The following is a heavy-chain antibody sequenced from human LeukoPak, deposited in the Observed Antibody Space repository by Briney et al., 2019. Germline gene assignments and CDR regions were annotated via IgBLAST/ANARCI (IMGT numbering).Heavy chain of an antibody. CDR3: AKGLETESRLDS. D-gene: IGHD1-1*01. V-gene: IGHV3-23*01. CDR1: GFTFSNAW. Sequence: PGGSLRLSCAASGFTFSNAWMSWVRQAPGKGLEWVSGIRHSDGSTYYADAVKGRFTISSDKSKNTLFLQMNSLRAEDTALYYCAKGLETESRLDSWGQGTLVTVSS. CDR2: IRHSDGST. J-gene: IGHJ4*02.